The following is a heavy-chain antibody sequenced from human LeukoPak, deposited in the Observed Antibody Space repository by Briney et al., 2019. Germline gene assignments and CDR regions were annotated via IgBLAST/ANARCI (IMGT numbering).Heavy chain of an antibody. CDR1: GASISSYY. D-gene: IGHD3-10*01. CDR3: ARHPELYFFDY. Sequence: SETLSLTCIVSGASISSYYWSWIRQPPGKGLEWIGYVSYSGSTNYNPSLKRRVTISAYTSKNQVSLTLSSVTAADTAVYYCARHPELYFFDYWGQGTLVTVSS. CDR2: VSYSGST. J-gene: IGHJ4*02. V-gene: IGHV4-59*08.